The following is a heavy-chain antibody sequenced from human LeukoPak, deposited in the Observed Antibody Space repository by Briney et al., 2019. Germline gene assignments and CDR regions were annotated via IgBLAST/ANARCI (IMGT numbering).Heavy chain of an antibody. V-gene: IGHV4-30-4*01. J-gene: IGHJ3*02. D-gene: IGHD4-17*01. CDR3: ARGSGDYENYAFDI. Sequence: PSETLSLTCTVSGGSISSGDYYWSWIRQPPGKGLEWIGYIYYSGSTYYNPSLKSRVTISADTSKNQFSLKLSSVTAADTAVYYCARGSGDYENYAFDIWGQGTMVTVSS. CDR2: IYYSGST. CDR1: GGSISSGDYY.